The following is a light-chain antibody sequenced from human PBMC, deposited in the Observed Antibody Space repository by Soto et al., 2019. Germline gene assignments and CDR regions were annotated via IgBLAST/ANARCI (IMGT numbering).Light chain of an antibody. CDR1: QSVSRY. J-gene: IGKJ1*01. CDR2: GAS. Sequence: EIVLTQSPATLSLSPGERATLSCRASQSVSRYLAWYQQKPGQAPRLLIYGASSRATAIPDRFSGGGSGTDFTLTISRLEPEDFAVYYCQQYGSSRTFGQGTKVDIK. V-gene: IGKV3-20*01. CDR3: QQYGSSRT.